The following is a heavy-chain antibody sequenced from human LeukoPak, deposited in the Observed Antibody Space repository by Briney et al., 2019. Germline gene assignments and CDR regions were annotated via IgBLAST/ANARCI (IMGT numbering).Heavy chain of an antibody. CDR3: ARDSSSFPKYFDF. CDR2: IYNSGTT. V-gene: IGHV3-53*01. CDR1: GFTVSSTY. J-gene: IGHJ4*02. D-gene: IGHD3-10*01. Sequence: HPGGSLRLSCAASGFTVSSTYMSWVRQAPGQGLEWVSLIYNSGTTFYADSVQGRFTISRDNSKNTLYLQMNSLRAEDTAIYYCARDSSSFPKYFDFWGQGTLVTVSS.